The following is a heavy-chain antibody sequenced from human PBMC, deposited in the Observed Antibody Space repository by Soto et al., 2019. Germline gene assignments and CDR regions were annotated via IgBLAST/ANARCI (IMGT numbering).Heavy chain of an antibody. CDR3: AIHWIPGSSIS. V-gene: IGHV4-39*01. Sequence: SETLSLTCSVSGDSISSSSQYWGWIRQPPGKGLEWIGSIHYSGTSYYNPSLKSLVTIFVDTSKNQLSLKLSSVTAADTAVYYCAIHWIPGSSISWGQGTLATVSS. CDR2: IHYSGTS. D-gene: IGHD2-2*02. CDR1: GDSISSSSQY. J-gene: IGHJ5*02.